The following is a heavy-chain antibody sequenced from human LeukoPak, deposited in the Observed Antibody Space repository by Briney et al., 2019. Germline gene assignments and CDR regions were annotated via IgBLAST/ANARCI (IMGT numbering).Heavy chain of an antibody. D-gene: IGHD3-9*01. CDR1: GCTFSDNY. Sequence: SGGFLRLSYAASGCTFSDNYMTWSRQAPGKGLEWVSYISSSGRYTKSADSVKGRFTISRDNAKKSLYLEMNSLSADDTAVYYCARVGSLTGYYLDAWGQGTLVTVSS. V-gene: IGHV3-11*05. J-gene: IGHJ5*02. CDR3: ARVGSLTGYYLDA. CDR2: ISSSGRYT.